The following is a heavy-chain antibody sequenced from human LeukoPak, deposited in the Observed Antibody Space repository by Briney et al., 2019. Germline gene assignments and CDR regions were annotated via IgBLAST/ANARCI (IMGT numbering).Heavy chain of an antibody. CDR1: GGSISTTTYY. CDR3: TRHQTNSYGPGTPCDY. J-gene: IGHJ4*02. D-gene: IGHD3-10*01. Sequence: PSETLSLTCIVSGGSISTTTYYWAWVRQPPGKGLEWIGSIYKTGTTNYSPSLKSRVTMSVHTSENQFSLKLSSVTAADAAVYYCTRHQTNSYGPGTPCDYWGQGTLVSVSS. CDR2: IYKTGTT. V-gene: IGHV4-39*01.